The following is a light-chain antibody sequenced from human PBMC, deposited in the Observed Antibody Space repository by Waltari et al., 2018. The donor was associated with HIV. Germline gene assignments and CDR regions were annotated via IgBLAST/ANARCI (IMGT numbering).Light chain of an antibody. CDR3: QQYNNWPPIT. Sequence: EIVMTQSPAPLSVSPGERATLSCRASPSVSSNLAWYQQKPGQAPRLLIYDASTRATGIPARFSGSGSGTEFTLTISSLQSEDVAVYYCQQYNNWPPITFGQGTRLEIK. V-gene: IGKV3-15*01. CDR1: PSVSSN. J-gene: IGKJ5*01. CDR2: DAS.